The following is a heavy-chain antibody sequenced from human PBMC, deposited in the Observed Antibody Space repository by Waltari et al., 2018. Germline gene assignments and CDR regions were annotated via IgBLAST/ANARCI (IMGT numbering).Heavy chain of an antibody. CDR3: SVSLND. CDR1: GFTFSNYW. CDR2: IKEEGIES. J-gene: IGHJ4*02. Sequence: EVYLVESGGNLVQPGGSLRLSCAASGFTFSNYWRDWVRQAPGKGLEWVANIKEEGIESHYVDSVKCRFTISRDNAQNLLSLQMDSLRAEDTAVYYCSVSLNDWGQGTLVTVSS. V-gene: IGHV3-7*01.